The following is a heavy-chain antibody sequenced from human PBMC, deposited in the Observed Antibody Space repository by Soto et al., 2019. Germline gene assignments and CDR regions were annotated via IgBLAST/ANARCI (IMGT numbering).Heavy chain of an antibody. CDR3: ARDLGSPEYFQH. CDR1: GYTFTRYH. Sequence: ASVEVSCKASGYTFTRYHMHWVRQAPGQGLEWMGIIKPSGGSTSYAQKFQGRVTMTSDTSTTTVSMQLSTLRPDDTAVYYCARDLGSPEYFQHWGQGPLVTASS. V-gene: IGHV1-46*01. CDR2: IKPSGGST. J-gene: IGHJ1*01. D-gene: IGHD6-25*01.